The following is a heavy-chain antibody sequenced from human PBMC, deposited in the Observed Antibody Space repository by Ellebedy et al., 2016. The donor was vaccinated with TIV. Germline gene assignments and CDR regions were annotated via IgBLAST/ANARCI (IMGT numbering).Heavy chain of an antibody. CDR1: GYTFSGHS. D-gene: IGHD3-16*01. J-gene: IGHJ1*01. CDR3: ARDGGRAYDLDY. CDR2: IAWIDSTT. Sequence: GGSLRLSCAASGYTFSGHSFNWVRQAPGKGLEWVSHIAWIDSTTFYADSVKGRFTMSRDNAKKLLYLQMSSLRDEDTAVYYCARDGGRAYDLDYWGHGTLVTVSS. V-gene: IGHV3-48*02.